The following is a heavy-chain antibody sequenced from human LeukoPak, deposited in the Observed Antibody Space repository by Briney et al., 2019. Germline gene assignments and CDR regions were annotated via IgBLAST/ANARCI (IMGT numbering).Heavy chain of an antibody. Sequence: PSETLSLTCTVSGGSISSRTYYWGWIRQPPGKGLEWIWFISYSGNTYSTPSLESRLTISIDTAKDQFSLSLSSVTAADTAVYFCAREIVSSYYYNGMDVWGQGTTVTVSS. CDR2: ISYSGNT. D-gene: IGHD5/OR15-5a*01. CDR1: GGSISSRTYY. V-gene: IGHV4-30-4*08. CDR3: AREIVSSYYYNGMDV. J-gene: IGHJ6*02.